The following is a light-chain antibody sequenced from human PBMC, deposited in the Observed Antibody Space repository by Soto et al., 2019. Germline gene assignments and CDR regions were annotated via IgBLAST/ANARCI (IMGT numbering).Light chain of an antibody. CDR1: QSVGSN. V-gene: IGKV3-15*01. CDR3: QQHNNWPPWT. Sequence: IVMTQSPATLSVPPGGRATLSCRASQSVGSNVAWYQQKPGQPPRLLIYGASTRAAGVPARFSGSGYGRQFSLTISSLQSEDFAIYHCQQHNNWPPWTFGQGTKVDIK. CDR2: GAS. J-gene: IGKJ1*01.